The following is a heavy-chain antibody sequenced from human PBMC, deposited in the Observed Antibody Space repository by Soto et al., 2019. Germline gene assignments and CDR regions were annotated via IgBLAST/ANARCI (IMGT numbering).Heavy chain of an antibody. CDR1: GFTFSSYW. J-gene: IGHJ4*02. CDR2: IKQDGSEK. Sequence: EVQLVESGGGLVQPGGSLRLSCAASGFTFSSYWMSWVRQAPGKGLEWVANIKQDGSEKYYVDSVKGRFTISRDNAKNSLYLQMNSLRAEDTAVYYCATIFVLRYFDWKNYYFDYWGQGTLVTVSS. D-gene: IGHD3-9*01. CDR3: ATIFVLRYFDWKNYYFDY. V-gene: IGHV3-7*05.